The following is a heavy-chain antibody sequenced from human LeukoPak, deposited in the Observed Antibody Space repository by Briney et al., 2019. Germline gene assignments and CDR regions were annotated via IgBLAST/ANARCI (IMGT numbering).Heavy chain of an antibody. D-gene: IGHD5-24*01. V-gene: IGHV3-7*01. CDR2: IDEGGSGK. CDR1: GFLFNKYW. J-gene: IGHJ4*02. Sequence: GGSLRLSCAAPGFLFNKYWMSWVRQAPGKGLEWVGNIDEGGSGKWYVDSVKGRFTMSRDNAKNSLFLEMNSLRVEDTAIYYCARDRGDGYNYRSPFDSWGQGTLVTVSS. CDR3: ARDRGDGYNYRSPFDS.